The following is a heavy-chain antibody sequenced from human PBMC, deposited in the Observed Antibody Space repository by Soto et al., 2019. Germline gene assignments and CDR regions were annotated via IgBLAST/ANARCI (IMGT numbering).Heavy chain of an antibody. CDR2: ISYDGSNK. J-gene: IGHJ6*02. Sequence: PGGSLRLSCAASGFTFSSYGMHWVRQAPGKGLEWVAVISYDGSNKYYADSVKGRFTISRDNSKNTLYLQMNSLRAEDTAVYYCAITTTVAYYYGMDVWGQGTTVTVSS. V-gene: IGHV3-30*03. D-gene: IGHD4-17*01. CDR3: AITTTVAYYYGMDV. CDR1: GFTFSSYG.